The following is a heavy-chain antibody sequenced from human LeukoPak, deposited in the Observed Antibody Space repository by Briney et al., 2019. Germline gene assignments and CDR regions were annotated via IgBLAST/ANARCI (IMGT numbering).Heavy chain of an antibody. Sequence: GGSLKLSCAASGFTFSSYWMTWVRQAPGKGLEWVAVIAYDGSNKYYADSVRGRFTISRDNSKNTVYLQMNNLKTEDTAVYYCASVLDYWGQGILVTVSS. V-gene: IGHV3-30*03. CDR1: GFTFSSYW. J-gene: IGHJ4*02. CDR3: ASVLDY. CDR2: IAYDGSNK.